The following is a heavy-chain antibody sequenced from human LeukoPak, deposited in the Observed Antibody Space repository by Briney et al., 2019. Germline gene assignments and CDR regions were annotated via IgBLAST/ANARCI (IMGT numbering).Heavy chain of an antibody. V-gene: IGHV1-24*01. CDR3: ATVWFNSGGMVGYSSSWGNDAFDI. CDR1: GYTLTELS. Sequence: GASVKVSCKVSGYTLTELSMHWVRQAPGKGLEWMGGFDPEDGETIYAQKFQGRVTMTEDTSTDTAYMELSSLRSEDTAVYYCATVWFNSGGMVGYSSSWGNDAFDIWGQGTMVTVSS. CDR2: FDPEDGET. J-gene: IGHJ3*02. D-gene: IGHD6-13*01.